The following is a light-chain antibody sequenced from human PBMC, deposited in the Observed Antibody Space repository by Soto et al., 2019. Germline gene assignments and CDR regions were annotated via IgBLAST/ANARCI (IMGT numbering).Light chain of an antibody. V-gene: IGKV3-15*01. J-gene: IGKJ4*01. CDR3: QQYGDWPLT. CDR1: QSVGNN. CDR2: ATS. Sequence: EIVVTQPPATLSVSPGERATLSCSASQSVGNNFAWYQQKPGQAPRLLIFATSTRATGVPARLSGSGSGTEFTLTIISRQSEDFVVYYCQQYGDWPLTFGGGAKVEIE.